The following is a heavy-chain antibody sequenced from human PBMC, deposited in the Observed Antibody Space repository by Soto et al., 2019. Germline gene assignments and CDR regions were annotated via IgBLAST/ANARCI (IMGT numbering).Heavy chain of an antibody. Sequence: SVKVSCKASGGTFSSCAISWVRQAPGQGLEWMGGIIPIFGTANYAQKFQGRVTITADESTSTAYMELSSLRSEDTAVYYCARGLPRSPIFFDPWGQGTLVTVSS. J-gene: IGHJ5*02. D-gene: IGHD3-9*01. CDR3: ARGLPRSPIFFDP. CDR2: IIPIFGTA. CDR1: GGTFSSCA. V-gene: IGHV1-69*13.